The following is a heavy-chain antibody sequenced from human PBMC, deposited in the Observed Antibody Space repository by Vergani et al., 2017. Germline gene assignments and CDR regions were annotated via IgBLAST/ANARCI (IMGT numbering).Heavy chain of an antibody. CDR2: MNPNSGNT. V-gene: IGHV1-8*01. CDR1: GYTFTSYD. Sequence: QVQLVQCGAEVTKPGASVKVSCKASGYTFTSYDINWVRQATGQGLEWMGWMNPNSGNTGYAQKFQGRVTMTRNTSISTAYMELSSLRSEDTAVYYSARSSVSSSASENYGMDVWGQGTTVTVSS. J-gene: IGHJ6*02. D-gene: IGHD6-6*01. CDR3: ARSSVSSSASENYGMDV.